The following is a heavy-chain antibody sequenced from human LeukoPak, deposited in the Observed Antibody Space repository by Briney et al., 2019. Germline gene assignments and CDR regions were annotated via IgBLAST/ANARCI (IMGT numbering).Heavy chain of an antibody. J-gene: IGHJ4*02. CDR2: INSDGSST. D-gene: IGHD3-22*01. CDR1: GFTFSSYW. Sequence: GGSLRLSCAASGFTFSSYWMHWVRHAPGKGLVWVSRINSDGSSTSYADSVKGRFTISRDNAKNTLYLQMNSLRAEDTAVYYCARDRGYYDSSGYYDEANFDNWGQGTLVTVSS. CDR3: ARDRGYYDSSGYYDEANFDN. V-gene: IGHV3-74*01.